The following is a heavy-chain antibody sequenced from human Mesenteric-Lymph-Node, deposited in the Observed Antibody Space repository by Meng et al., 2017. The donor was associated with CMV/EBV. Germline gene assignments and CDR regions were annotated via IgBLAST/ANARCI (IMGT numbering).Heavy chain of an antibody. J-gene: IGHJ3*01. D-gene: IGHD3-22*01. V-gene: IGHV3-30*02. Sequence: LSLTCAASGFTFNRYAMHWVRQAAGKGLEWVAFIRFDGSNEYYADSVKGRFTISRDNSKNTLYVQMNSLRTEDTAVYYCAKSYYYDTSGYYDALHVWGQGTLVTVSS. CDR1: GFTFNRYA. CDR3: AKSYYYDTSGYYDALHV. CDR2: IRFDGSNE.